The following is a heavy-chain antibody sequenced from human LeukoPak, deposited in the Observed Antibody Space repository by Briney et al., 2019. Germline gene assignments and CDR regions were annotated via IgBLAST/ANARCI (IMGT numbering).Heavy chain of an antibody. CDR3: AKNLERYSSGWYATEDAFDI. Sequence: GGSLRLSCAASGFTFSSYAMSWVRQAPGKGLERVSAISGSGGSTYYADSVKGRFTISRDNSKNTLYLQMNSLRAEDTAVYYCAKNLERYSSGWYATEDAFDIWGQGTMVTVSS. D-gene: IGHD6-19*01. V-gene: IGHV3-23*01. CDR1: GFTFSSYA. CDR2: ISGSGGST. J-gene: IGHJ3*02.